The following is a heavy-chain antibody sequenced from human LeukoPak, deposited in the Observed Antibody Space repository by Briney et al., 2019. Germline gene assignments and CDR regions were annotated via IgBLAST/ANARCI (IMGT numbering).Heavy chain of an antibody. CDR2: ISNSGGST. D-gene: IGHD3-16*01. Sequence: GGSLRLSCAASGFTFSNFPMAWFRQAPGKGLEWVSLISNSGGSTYYADSVKGRFTISRDNSKNTVDLQMNSLRVEDTAVYYCAKGRGSSTYTFDYWGQGTLVTGSS. CDR1: GFTFSNFP. CDR3: AKGRGSSTYTFDY. J-gene: IGHJ4*02. V-gene: IGHV3-23*01.